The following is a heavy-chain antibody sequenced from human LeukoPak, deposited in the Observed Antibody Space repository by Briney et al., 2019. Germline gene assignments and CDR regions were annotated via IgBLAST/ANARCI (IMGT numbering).Heavy chain of an antibody. CDR3: ATKQWLAPPPDS. CDR1: GFTFSKYW. D-gene: IGHD6-19*01. CDR2: INTDGTVT. V-gene: IGHV3-74*01. Sequence: PGRSLRLSCAASGFTFSKYWMLWVRQAPGKGLESVSRINTDGTVTTYADSVKGRFTVSRDNADNTMFLQMNSVRDEDPAVYYCATKQWLAPPPDSWGQGTPVTVSS. J-gene: IGHJ4*02.